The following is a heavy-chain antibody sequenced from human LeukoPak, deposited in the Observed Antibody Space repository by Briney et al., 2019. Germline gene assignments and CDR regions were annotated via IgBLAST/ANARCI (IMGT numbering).Heavy chain of an antibody. Sequence: NPSETLSLTCAVYGGSFSGYYWSWIRQPPGKGLEWIGEINHSGSTNYNPSLKSRVTISVDTSKNQFSLKLSSVTAADTAVYYCARAPKYYYDSSGYYHGPFDYWGQGTLVTVSS. V-gene: IGHV4-34*01. D-gene: IGHD3-22*01. CDR2: INHSGST. CDR1: GGSFSGYY. J-gene: IGHJ4*02. CDR3: ARAPKYYYDSSGYYHGPFDY.